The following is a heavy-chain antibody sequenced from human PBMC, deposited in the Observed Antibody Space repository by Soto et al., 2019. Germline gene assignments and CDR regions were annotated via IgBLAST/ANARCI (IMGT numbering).Heavy chain of an antibody. V-gene: IGHV1-69*13. CDR3: ARGQRYCISTSCDKTQFDY. D-gene: IGHD2-2*01. Sequence: SVKVSCKASGGTFSSYAISWVRQAPGQGLEWMGGIIPIFGTANYAQKFQGRVTVTADESTSTAYMELSSLRSEDTAVYYCARGQRYCISTSCDKTQFDYWGQGTLVTVSS. CDR2: IIPIFGTA. CDR1: GGTFSSYA. J-gene: IGHJ4*02.